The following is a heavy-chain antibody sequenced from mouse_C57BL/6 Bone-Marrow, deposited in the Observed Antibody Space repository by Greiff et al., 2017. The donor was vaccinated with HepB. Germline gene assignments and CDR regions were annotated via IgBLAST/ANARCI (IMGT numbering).Heavy chain of an antibody. CDR2: INSDGGST. Sequence: EVKVVESGGGLVQPGESLKLSCESNEYEFPSHDMSWVRQTPEKRLELVAAINSDGGSTYYPDTMERRFIISRDNTKKTLYLQMSSLRSEDTALYYCARPITTVVERNFGYWGQGITLTVSS. CDR3: ARPITTVVERNFGY. CDR1: EYEFPSHD. D-gene: IGHD1-1*01. J-gene: IGHJ2*01. V-gene: IGHV5-2*01.